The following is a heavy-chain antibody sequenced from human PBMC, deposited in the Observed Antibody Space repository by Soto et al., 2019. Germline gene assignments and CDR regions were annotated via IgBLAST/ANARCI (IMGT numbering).Heavy chain of an antibody. CDR1: GYTFTSYG. Sequence: VASVKVSCKASGYTFTSYGISWVRQAPGQGLEWMGWISAYNGNTNYAQKLQGRVTMTTDTSTSTAYMELRSLRSDDTAVYYCASGSGWLQLGPDYYYGMDVWGQGTTVTVSS. J-gene: IGHJ6*02. D-gene: IGHD5-12*01. CDR2: ISAYNGNT. CDR3: ASGSGWLQLGPDYYYGMDV. V-gene: IGHV1-18*01.